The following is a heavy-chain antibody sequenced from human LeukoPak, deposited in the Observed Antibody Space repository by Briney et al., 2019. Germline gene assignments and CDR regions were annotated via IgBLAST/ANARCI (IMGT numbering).Heavy chain of an antibody. Sequence: PGGSLRLSRAASGFTFSSYAMSWVRQAPGKGLEWVSAISGSGGSTYYADSVKGRFTISRDNSKNTLYLQMNSLRAEDTAVYYCAKDRDIVATHRLDYWGQGTLVTVSS. CDR3: AKDRDIVATHRLDY. CDR2: ISGSGGST. J-gene: IGHJ4*02. V-gene: IGHV3-23*01. D-gene: IGHD5-12*01. CDR1: GFTFSSYA.